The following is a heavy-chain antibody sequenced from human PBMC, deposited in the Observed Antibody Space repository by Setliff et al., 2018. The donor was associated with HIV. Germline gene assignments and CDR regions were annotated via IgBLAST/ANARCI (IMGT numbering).Heavy chain of an antibody. CDR1: GFSFSTNA. D-gene: IGHD3-3*01. V-gene: IGHV3-23*01. CDR2: IDNTDKT. J-gene: IGHJ6*02. CDR3: AKDRITGYYNFWSGYKDYYYYGMDV. Sequence: GGSLRLSCEASGFSFSTNAMGWVRQAPGKGLEWVSGIDNTDKTLYADSVKGRLTISRDISKNTLYLQMNSLRADDTAVYYCAKDRITGYYNFWSGYKDYYYYGMDVWGQGTTVTVSS.